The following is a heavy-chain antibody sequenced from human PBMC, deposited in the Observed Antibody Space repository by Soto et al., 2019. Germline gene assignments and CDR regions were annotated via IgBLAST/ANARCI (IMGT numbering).Heavy chain of an antibody. Sequence: SETLCLTCTVSGGSISGYYWSWIRQPPGKGLEWIGYIYYSGSTNYNPSLKSRVTISVDTSKNHFSLKLSAVTAADTAVYYCARAFPGSSGRYYKVTWFDPWGQGTLVTVPS. CDR3: ARAFPGSSGRYYKVTWFDP. CDR1: GGSISGYY. V-gene: IGHV4-59*01. D-gene: IGHD3-10*01. J-gene: IGHJ5*02. CDR2: IYYSGST.